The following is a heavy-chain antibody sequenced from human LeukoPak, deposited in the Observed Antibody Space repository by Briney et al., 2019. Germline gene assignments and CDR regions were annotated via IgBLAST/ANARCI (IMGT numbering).Heavy chain of an antibody. CDR3: ARGTKRYCSSTSCSIYYYYYGMDV. CDR1: GGSFSGYY. CDR2: INHSGST. D-gene: IGHD2-2*01. V-gene: IGHV4-34*01. J-gene: IGHJ6*02. Sequence: SETLSLTCAVYGGSFSGYYWSWIRQPPGKGLEWIGEINHSGSTNYNPSLKSRVTISVDTSKNQFSLKLSSVTAADTAVYYCARGTKRYCSSTSCSIYYYYYGMDVRGQGTTVTVSS.